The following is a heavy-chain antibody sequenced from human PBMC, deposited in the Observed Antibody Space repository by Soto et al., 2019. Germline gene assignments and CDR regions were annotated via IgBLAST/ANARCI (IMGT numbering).Heavy chain of an antibody. Sequence: PGESLKISCKGSGYSFTSYWIGWVRQMPGKGLEWMGIIYPGDSDTRYSPSFQGQVTISADKSISTAYLQWSSLKASDTAMYYCARHGSKHYCYYGMDVWGQGTTVTVSS. CDR2: IYPGDSDT. J-gene: IGHJ6*02. V-gene: IGHV5-51*01. CDR1: GYSFTSYW. CDR3: ARHGSKHYCYYGMDV.